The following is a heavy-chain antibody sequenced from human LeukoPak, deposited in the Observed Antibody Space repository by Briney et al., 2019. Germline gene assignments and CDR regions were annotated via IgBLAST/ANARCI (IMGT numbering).Heavy chain of an antibody. CDR3: AREADGYSNYVGFDY. J-gene: IGHJ4*02. D-gene: IGHD4-11*01. Sequence: SVKVSCKASGGTFSSYAISWVRQAPGQGPEWMGGIIPIFGTANYAQKFQGRVTITTDESTSTAYMELSSLRSEDTAVYYCAREADGYSNYVGFDYWGQGTLVTVSS. CDR2: IIPIFGTA. V-gene: IGHV1-69*05. CDR1: GGTFSSYA.